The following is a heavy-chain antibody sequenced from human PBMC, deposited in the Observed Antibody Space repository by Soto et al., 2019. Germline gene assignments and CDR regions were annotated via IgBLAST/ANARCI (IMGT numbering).Heavy chain of an antibody. CDR1: GGTFSSYA. D-gene: IGHD3-22*01. V-gene: IGHV1-69*13. CDR2: IIPIFGTA. J-gene: IGHJ4*02. CDR3: ARAPGNYYDSSGYYFDY. Sequence: SVKVSCKASGGTFSSYAISWVRQAPGQGLERMGGIIPIFGTANYAQKFQGRVTITADESTSTAYMELSSLRSEDTAVYYCARAPGNYYDSSGYYFDYWGQGTLVTVSS.